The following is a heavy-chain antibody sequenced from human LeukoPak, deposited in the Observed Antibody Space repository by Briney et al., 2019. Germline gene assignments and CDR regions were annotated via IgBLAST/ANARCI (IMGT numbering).Heavy chain of an antibody. D-gene: IGHD3-10*01. Sequence: GGSLRLSCAASEFTFSTYGMHWVRQAPGKGLEWVAFIRYDGTNKNYADSVQGRFTISRDNSKNTLYLELNSLRAEDTAVYYCAKDRYSGSENYCLDYWGQGTLVTVSS. V-gene: IGHV3-30*02. CDR2: IRYDGTNK. CDR1: EFTFSTYG. J-gene: IGHJ4*02. CDR3: AKDRYSGSENYCLDY.